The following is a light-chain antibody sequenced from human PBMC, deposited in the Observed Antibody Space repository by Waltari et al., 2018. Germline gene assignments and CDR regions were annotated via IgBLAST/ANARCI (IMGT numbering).Light chain of an antibody. Sequence: SALTQPASVSGSPGQSITISCSGTDSDIAVHNYVSWYQKHPGKAPELIIFEVNNRPSGVSNRFSGSKSGNTASLTISGLQAEDEGDYYCSSLTTSNTLLFGGGTKLTVL. CDR2: EVN. CDR1: DSDIAVHNY. V-gene: IGLV2-14*01. CDR3: SSLTTSNTLL. J-gene: IGLJ2*01.